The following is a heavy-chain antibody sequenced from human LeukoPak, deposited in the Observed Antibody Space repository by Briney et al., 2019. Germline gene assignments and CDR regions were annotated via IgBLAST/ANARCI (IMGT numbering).Heavy chain of an antibody. Sequence: QTLSLTCAVSGGSISSGGYSWSWIRQPPGTGLEWIGYIYHSGSTYYNPSLKSRVTISVDRSKNQFSLKLSSVTAADTAVYYCARRIVVKNWFDPWGQGTLVTVSS. CDR1: GGSISSGGYS. CDR2: IYHSGST. V-gene: IGHV4-30-2*01. J-gene: IGHJ5*02. D-gene: IGHD2-21*01. CDR3: ARRIVVKNWFDP.